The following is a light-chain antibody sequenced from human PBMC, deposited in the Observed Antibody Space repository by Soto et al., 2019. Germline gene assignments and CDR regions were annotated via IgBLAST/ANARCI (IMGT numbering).Light chain of an antibody. J-gene: IGKJ2*01. V-gene: IGKV3D-20*01. CDR2: DAF. CDR3: QQYGSSPNT. Sequence: EIVLTQSPATLSSSPGESATLSCGASQSVSNSYLAWYQQKPGLAPRLLIYDAFTRATGIPDRFSGSGSGTDFTLTISRLEPEDFAVYYCQQYGSSPNTFGQGTKREIK. CDR1: QSVSNSY.